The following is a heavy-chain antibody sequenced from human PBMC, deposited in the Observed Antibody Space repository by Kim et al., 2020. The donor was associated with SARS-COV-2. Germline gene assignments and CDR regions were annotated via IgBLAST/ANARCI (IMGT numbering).Heavy chain of an antibody. V-gene: IGHV3-66*01. Sequence: GGSLRLSCAASGFTVSSSYMSWVRQAPGKGLEWVSVIYSGGSTYYADSVKGRFTISRDNSKNTLYLQMNSLRAEDTAVYYCARVYYDFWSGYHYYYYYY. J-gene: IGHJ6*03. CDR1: GFTVSSSY. CDR3: ARVYYDFWSGYHYYYYYY. D-gene: IGHD3-3*01. CDR2: IYSGGST.